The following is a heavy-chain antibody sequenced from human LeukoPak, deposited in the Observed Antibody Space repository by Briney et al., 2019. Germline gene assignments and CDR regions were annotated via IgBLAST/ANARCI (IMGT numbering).Heavy chain of an antibody. D-gene: IGHD4-17*01. Sequence: GGSLRLSCEASGFMFSSFAMSWVRQAPGKGLEWVSGISGSGTKIYYADSVKGRFIISRDSSKNTLYLQLNSLRAEDTAVYFCAKDLSYGDFFIPLDFWGQGTLVTVSS. CDR3: AKDLSYGDFFIPLDF. J-gene: IGHJ4*02. CDR1: GFMFSSFA. V-gene: IGHV3-23*01. CDR2: ISGSGTKI.